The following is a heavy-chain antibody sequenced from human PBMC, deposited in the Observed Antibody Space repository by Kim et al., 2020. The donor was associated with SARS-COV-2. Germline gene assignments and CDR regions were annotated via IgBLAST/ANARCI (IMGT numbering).Heavy chain of an antibody. CDR3: ARICSSSLYLDV. V-gene: IGHV4-39*01. Sequence: SSPSVKSRITMSADTSNNHFSLRLSSVTAADTAVYYCARICSSSLYLDVWGKGTSVTVSS. D-gene: IGHD2-15*01. J-gene: IGHJ6*04.